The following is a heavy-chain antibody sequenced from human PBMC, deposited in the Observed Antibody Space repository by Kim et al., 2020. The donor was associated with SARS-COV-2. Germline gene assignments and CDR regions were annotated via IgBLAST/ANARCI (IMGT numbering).Heavy chain of an antibody. J-gene: IGHJ2*01. D-gene: IGHD4-17*01. CDR2: IFFLCFTT. CDR1: GFTFSSYA. V-gene: IGHV3-23*01. Sequence: GGSLRLSCAASGFTFSSYAMSWVRQAPWKGLAFVSSIFFLCFTTYSADSVKGRFTISRDNSKNTLYLQMNGLRAEDTAVYYCAKDTTTVPTGYFDLWGRGTLFTVSS. CDR3: AKDTTTVPTGYFDL.